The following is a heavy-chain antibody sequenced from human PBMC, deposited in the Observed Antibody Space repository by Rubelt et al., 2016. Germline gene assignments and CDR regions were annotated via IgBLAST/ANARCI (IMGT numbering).Heavy chain of an antibody. Sequence: VGSGGGLVQPGGSLRLSCAASGFTFSRYDMHWVRQATGKGLEWVSAIAIGGETYYLGSVKGRFTISRENAKNSMYLQMNSLRAEDTAVYYCARDAYSSGPAVDWGQGTLVTVSS. CDR2: IAIGGET. CDR1: GFTFSRYD. J-gene: IGHJ4*02. D-gene: IGHD3-22*01. V-gene: IGHV3-13*01. CDR3: ARDAYSSGPAVD.